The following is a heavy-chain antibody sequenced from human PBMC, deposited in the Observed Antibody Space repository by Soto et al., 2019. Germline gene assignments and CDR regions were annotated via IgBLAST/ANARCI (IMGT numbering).Heavy chain of an antibody. CDR2: IIPIFTTT. J-gene: IGHJ3*02. CDR3: AREVAADGTFREDVFDI. V-gene: IGHV1-69*12. Sequence: QVHLVQSGAEVKKPGSSVKVSCKASGGTFSNHAINWVRQAPGQGLEWMGRIIPIFTTTNYAQKFQGRVTITADXSXIXPYMELSSLKHDDTAVYYCAREVAADGTFREDVFDIWGQGTLVTVSS. D-gene: IGHD6-13*01. CDR1: GGTFSNHA.